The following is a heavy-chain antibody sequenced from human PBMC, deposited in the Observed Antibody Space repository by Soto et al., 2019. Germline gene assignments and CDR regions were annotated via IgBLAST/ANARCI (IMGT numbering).Heavy chain of an antibody. D-gene: IGHD5-12*01. V-gene: IGHV1-8*01. J-gene: IGHJ4*02. Sequence: SVKVSCKASGYTFTSYDINWVRQATGQGLEWMGWMNPNSGNTGYAQKFQGRVTMTRNTSISTAYMELSSLRSEDTAVYYCARGQVEMATIPFDYWGQGTLVTVSS. CDR3: ARGQVEMATIPFDY. CDR1: GYTFTSYD. CDR2: MNPNSGNT.